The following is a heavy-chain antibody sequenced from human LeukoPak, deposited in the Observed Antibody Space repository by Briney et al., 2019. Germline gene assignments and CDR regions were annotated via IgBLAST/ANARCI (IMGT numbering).Heavy chain of an antibody. J-gene: IGHJ3*02. CDR1: GFTFSNVW. Sequence: PGGSLRLSCAASGFTFSNVWMSCVRQAPGKGLEWVGRIKSKTDGGTTNYAAPGKGRLTISRDGSKNTLYLQMNSLKTEDTAVYYCTTAVVRGLNAFDIWGRGTMVTVSS. D-gene: IGHD3-10*01. CDR2: IKSKTDGGTT. V-gene: IGHV3-15*01. CDR3: TTAVVRGLNAFDI.